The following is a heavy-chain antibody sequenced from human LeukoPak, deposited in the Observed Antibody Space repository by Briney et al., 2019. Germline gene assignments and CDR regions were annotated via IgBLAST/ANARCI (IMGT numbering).Heavy chain of an antibody. V-gene: IGHV4-4*07. Sequence: SETLSLTCTVSGGSISSYYWSWIRQPAGKGLEWIGRIYSSGRTNYNPSLKSRVTMSVDTSKNQFSLKFTSVTAAASAVYYCARGSSSSWFDFDYWGQGTLVTASS. CDR3: ARGSSSSWFDFDY. CDR1: GGSISSYY. CDR2: IYSSGRT. D-gene: IGHD6-13*01. J-gene: IGHJ4*02.